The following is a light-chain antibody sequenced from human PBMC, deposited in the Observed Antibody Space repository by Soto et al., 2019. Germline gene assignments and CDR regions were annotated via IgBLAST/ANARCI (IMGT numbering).Light chain of an antibody. CDR1: RSDVGGYNY. CDR2: DVS. V-gene: IGLV2-14*01. CDR3: TSYTSSSTYV. J-gene: IGLJ1*01. Sequence: QSLLTQPPTLSGSPGHSITLSCTGTRSDVGGYNYVSWYQQHPGKAPKFMIYDVSNRPSGVSNRFSGSKSGNTASLTISGLQAEDEADYYCTSYTSSSTYVFGTGTKVTVL.